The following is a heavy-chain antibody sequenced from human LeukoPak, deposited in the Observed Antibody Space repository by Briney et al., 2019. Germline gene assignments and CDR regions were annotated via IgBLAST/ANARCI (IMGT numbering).Heavy chain of an antibody. V-gene: IGHV1-69*13. D-gene: IGHD6-19*01. CDR1: GGTFSSYA. J-gene: IGHJ4*02. CDR2: IIPIFGTA. Sequence: SVKVSCKASGGTFSSYAISWVRQAPGQGLEWMGGIIPIFGTANYAQKFQGRVTITADESTSTAYMELSSLRSEDTAVYYCARDISSAHSSGWFYYFDYWGQGTLVTVSS. CDR3: ARDISSAHSSGWFYYFDY.